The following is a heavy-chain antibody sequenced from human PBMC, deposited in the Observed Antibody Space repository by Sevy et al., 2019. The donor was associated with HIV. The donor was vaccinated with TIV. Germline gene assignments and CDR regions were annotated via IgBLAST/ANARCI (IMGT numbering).Heavy chain of an antibody. J-gene: IGHJ4*02. CDR3: ARNRDYYHSSGFSY. V-gene: IGHV3-21*06. CDR1: GFTFNYFN. CDR2: ISSGSSYI. Sequence: GGSLRLSCAASGFTFNYFNMNWVRQAPGKGLEWVSSISSGSSYIKCADSVQGRFTISRDNAKSSLYLQMNSLSAEDTAVYYCARNRDYYHSSGFSYWGQGTLVTVSS. D-gene: IGHD3-22*01.